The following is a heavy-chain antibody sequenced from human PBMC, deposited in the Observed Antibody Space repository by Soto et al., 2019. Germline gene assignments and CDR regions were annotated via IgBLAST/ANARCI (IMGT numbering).Heavy chain of an antibody. CDR2: ISYDGSNK. CDR1: GFTFSSYG. CDR3: AKDKAARYYYYYGMDV. D-gene: IGHD6-6*01. J-gene: IGHJ6*02. Sequence: GGSLRLSCAASGFTFSSYGMHWVRQAPGKGLEWVAVISYDGSNKYYADSVKGRFTISRDNSKNTLYLQMNSLRAEDTAVYYCAKDKAARYYYYYGMDVWGQGTTVTVSS. V-gene: IGHV3-30*18.